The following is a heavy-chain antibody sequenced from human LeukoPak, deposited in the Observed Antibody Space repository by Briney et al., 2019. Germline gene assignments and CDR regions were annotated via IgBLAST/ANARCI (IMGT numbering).Heavy chain of an antibody. CDR1: GGSISSSNR. Sequence: PSETLSLTCAVSGGSISSSNRWSWVRQPPGKGLEWIGEIYQSGSTNYNPSLKSRVSISVDKSKNQFSLKLSSVTAADTAVYYCSRGQSSGTYGYDAFDIWGQGTMVTVSS. CDR2: IYQSGST. D-gene: IGHD1-26*01. CDR3: SRGQSSGTYGYDAFDI. V-gene: IGHV4-4*02. J-gene: IGHJ3*02.